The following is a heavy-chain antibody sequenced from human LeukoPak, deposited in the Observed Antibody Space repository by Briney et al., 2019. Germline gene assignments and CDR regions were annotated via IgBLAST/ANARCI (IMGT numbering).Heavy chain of an antibody. Sequence: ASVRVSCKASGGTFSSYAISWVRQAPGQGLEWTGGIIPIFGTANYAQKFQGRVTITADESTSTAYMELSSLRSEDTAVYYCARRVPYYYDSSYYYGMDVWGQGTTVTVSS. CDR1: GGTFSSYA. J-gene: IGHJ6*02. CDR3: ARRVPYYYDSSYYYGMDV. CDR2: IIPIFGTA. D-gene: IGHD3-22*01. V-gene: IGHV1-69*13.